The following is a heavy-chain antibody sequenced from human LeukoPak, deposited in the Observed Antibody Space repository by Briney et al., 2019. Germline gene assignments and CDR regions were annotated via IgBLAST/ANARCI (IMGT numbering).Heavy chain of an antibody. J-gene: IGHJ5*02. Sequence: GGSLRLSCAASGFPFSSHAMSWVRQPPGKGMEWVAAISNGKTYYADSVRGRFAISRDDSTNTVYLHMNSLRDEDTALYHCVREAGYCAPVCVKTNWFDPWGQGTLVTVSS. D-gene: IGHD2-15*01. CDR3: VREAGYCAPVCVKTNWFDP. CDR1: GFPFSSHA. V-gene: IGHV3-23*01. CDR2: ISNGKT.